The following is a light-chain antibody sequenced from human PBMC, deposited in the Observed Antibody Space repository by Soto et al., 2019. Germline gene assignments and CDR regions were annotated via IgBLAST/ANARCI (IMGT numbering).Light chain of an antibody. Sequence: EVVMTQSPSTLSVSPGERATLSCRASHSVSSSLAWYQQKPGQAPRLLISGASTRAAGIPARFSGSGSGTEFTLTISRLEPEDFAVYYCQQRSNWPTTFGQGTRLEIK. CDR2: GAS. J-gene: IGKJ5*01. CDR3: QQRSNWPTT. V-gene: IGKV3-15*01. CDR1: HSVSSS.